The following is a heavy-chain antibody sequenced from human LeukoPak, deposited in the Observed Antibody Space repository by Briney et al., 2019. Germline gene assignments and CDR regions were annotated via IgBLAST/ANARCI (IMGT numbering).Heavy chain of an antibody. J-gene: IGHJ6*02. D-gene: IGHD6-25*01. CDR2: ISSSSSYI. CDR1: GFTFSSYS. CDR3: ARDVTAAAATGYYYYYGMDV. Sequence: KPGGSLRLSCAASGFTFSSYSMNWVRQAPGKGLEWVSSISSSSSYIYYADSVKGRFTISRDNAKNSLYLQMNSLRAEDTAVYYCARDVTAAAATGYYYYYGMDVWGQGTTVTVSS. V-gene: IGHV3-21*01.